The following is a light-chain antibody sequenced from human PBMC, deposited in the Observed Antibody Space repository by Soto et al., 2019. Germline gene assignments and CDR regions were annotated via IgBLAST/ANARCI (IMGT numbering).Light chain of an antibody. CDR3: QSYDGSLSGSV. CDR1: SSNIGAGYD. V-gene: IGLV1-40*01. J-gene: IGLJ2*01. Sequence: QSVLTQPPSVSGAPGQRVTISCTGSSSNIGAGYDVHWYQQLPGTAPKLLMYGNNNRPSGVPDRFSGSKSGTSASLAITGLQAEDEADYYCQSYDGSLSGSVFGGGTKLTVL. CDR2: GNN.